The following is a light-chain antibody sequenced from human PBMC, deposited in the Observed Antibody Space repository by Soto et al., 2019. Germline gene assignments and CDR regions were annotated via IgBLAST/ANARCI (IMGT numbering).Light chain of an antibody. V-gene: IGLV2-14*01. J-gene: IGLJ1*01. CDR3: SSYTSSSTRV. Sequence: QSALTQPASVSGSPGQSITISCTGTSSDVGGYKFVSWYQQHPGKAPKVIIYEVSNRPSGVSNRFSGSKSGNTASLTISGLQAEDEADYYCSSYTSSSTRVFGTGTKVTVL. CDR1: SSDVGGYKF. CDR2: EVS.